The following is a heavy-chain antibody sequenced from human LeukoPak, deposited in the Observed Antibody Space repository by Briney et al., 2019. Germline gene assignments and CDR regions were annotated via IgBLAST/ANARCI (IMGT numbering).Heavy chain of an antibody. V-gene: IGHV3-23*01. CDR1: GFTFSSYA. CDR2: ISGSGDST. Sequence: GGSLRLSCAASGFTFSSYAMTWVRQAPGKGLEWVSAISGSGDSTYYADSVKGRFTTSRDNSKNTLYLQMNSLRAEDTAVYYCARDQGYYGSGSYKEYFQHWGQGTLVTVSS. CDR3: ARDQGYYGSGSYKEYFQH. D-gene: IGHD3-10*01. J-gene: IGHJ1*01.